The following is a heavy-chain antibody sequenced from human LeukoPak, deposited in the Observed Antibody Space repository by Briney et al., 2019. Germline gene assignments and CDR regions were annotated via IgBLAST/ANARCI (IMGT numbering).Heavy chain of an antibody. CDR2: ISGSSSII. V-gene: IGHV3-48*04. CDR1: GFIFSSNA. J-gene: IGHJ3*02. Sequence: GGSLRLSCAASGFIFSSNAMHWVRQAPGKGLEWVSFISGSSSIIHYADSVKGRFTISRDNAKNSLYLQMNSLRAEDTAVYYCARGGTTYYYDSGSRIWGQGTMVTVSS. D-gene: IGHD3-22*01. CDR3: ARGGTTYYYDSGSRI.